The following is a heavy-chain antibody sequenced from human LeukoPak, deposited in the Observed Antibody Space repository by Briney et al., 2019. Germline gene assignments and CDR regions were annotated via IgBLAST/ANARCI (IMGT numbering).Heavy chain of an antibody. V-gene: IGHV3-53*01. CDR3: ARGALHDYGET. Sequence: PGGSLRLSCAASGFTISRHYMSWVRQDPGKGLEWVALSYSGGSTYYADSVEGRFTISRDNSKSMLFLQMNSLRADDTAVYYCARGALHDYGETWGQGTLVTVSS. D-gene: IGHD4-17*01. CDR1: GFTISRHY. CDR2: SYSGGST. J-gene: IGHJ4*02.